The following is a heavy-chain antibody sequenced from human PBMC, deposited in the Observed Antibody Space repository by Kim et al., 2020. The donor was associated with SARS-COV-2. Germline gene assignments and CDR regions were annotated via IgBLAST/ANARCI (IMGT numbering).Heavy chain of an antibody. J-gene: IGHJ4*02. CDR3: ARGKSWRWLLDN. CDR2: MNPNSGNT. V-gene: IGHV1-8*01. Sequence: ASVKVSCKASGYTFSSYDISWVRQATGQGLEWMGWMNPNSGNTGYAQKFQGRVTMTRNTSNSTAYMELSSLRSEDTAVYYCARGKSWRWLLDNWGQGTLVTVSS. CDR1: GYTFSSYD. D-gene: IGHD5-12*01.